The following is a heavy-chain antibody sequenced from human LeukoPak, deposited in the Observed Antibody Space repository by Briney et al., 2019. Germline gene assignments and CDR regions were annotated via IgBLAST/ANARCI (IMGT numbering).Heavy chain of an antibody. J-gene: IGHJ6*04. CDR3: AKVGGYSYDPYYYYGMDV. Sequence: GGSLRLSCAACGFTSSSYAMSWVRQAPGKGLEWVSAISGSGGSTYYADSVKGRFTISRDNSKNTLYLQMNSLRAEDTAVYYCAKVGGYSYDPYYYYGMDVWGKGTTVTVSS. CDR2: ISGSGGST. V-gene: IGHV3-23*01. D-gene: IGHD5-18*01. CDR1: GFTSSSYA.